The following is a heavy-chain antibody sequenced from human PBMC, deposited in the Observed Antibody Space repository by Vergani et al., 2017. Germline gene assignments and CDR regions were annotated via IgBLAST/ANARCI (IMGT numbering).Heavy chain of an antibody. CDR2: IKSKTDGGTT. CDR3: TNSPITMVRGVITVYYFDY. Sequence: VQLVESGGGVVQPGRSLRLSCAASGFTFSNAWMNWVRQAPGKGLEWVGRIKSKTDGGTTDYAAPVKGRFTISRDDSKNTLYLQMNSLKTEDTAVYYCTNSPITMVRGVITVYYFDYWGQGTLVTVSS. D-gene: IGHD3-10*01. CDR1: GFTFSNAW. V-gene: IGHV3-15*07. J-gene: IGHJ4*02.